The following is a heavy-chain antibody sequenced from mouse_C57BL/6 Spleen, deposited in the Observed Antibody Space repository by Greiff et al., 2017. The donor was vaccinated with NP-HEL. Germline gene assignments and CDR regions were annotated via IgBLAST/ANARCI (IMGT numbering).Heavy chain of an antibody. CDR3: ARDALPSTVGIY. CDR1: GFTFSDFY. J-gene: IGHJ2*01. D-gene: IGHD1-1*01. V-gene: IGHV7-1*01. CDR2: SRNKANDYTT. Sequence: EVNVVESGGGLVQSGRSLRLSCATSGFTFSDFYMEWVRQAPGKGLEWIAASRNKANDYTTEYSASVKGRFIVSRDTSQSILYLQMNALRAEDTAIYYCARDALPSTVGIYWGQGTTLTVSS.